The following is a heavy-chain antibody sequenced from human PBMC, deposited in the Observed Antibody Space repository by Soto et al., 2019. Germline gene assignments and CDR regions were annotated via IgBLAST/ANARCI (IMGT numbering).Heavy chain of an antibody. CDR2: IYYSGST. D-gene: IGHD3-10*01. Sequence: PSETLSLTCTVSGGSISSSSYYWGWIRQPPGKGLEWIGSIYYSGSTYYNPSLKSRVTISVDTSKNQFSLKLSSVTAADTAVYYCARDYHYYGSGRHFDYWGQGSLVTVSS. CDR1: GGSISSSSYY. V-gene: IGHV4-39*02. CDR3: ARDYHYYGSGRHFDY. J-gene: IGHJ4*02.